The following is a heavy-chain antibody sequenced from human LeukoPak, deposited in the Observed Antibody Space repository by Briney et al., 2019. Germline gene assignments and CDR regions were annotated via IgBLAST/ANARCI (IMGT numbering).Heavy chain of an antibody. CDR2: IGSSGSTSTI. D-gene: IGHD3-3*01. V-gene: IGHV3-11*01. Sequence: GGSLRPSCAASGFTFSDYYMSWIRQAPGKGLEWVSYIGSSGSTSTIYYADSVKGRFTISRDNARNSLYLQMNTLRAEDTAVYYCARVDPRVVTVDYWGQGTLVTVSS. CDR3: ARVDPRVVTVDY. J-gene: IGHJ4*02. CDR1: GFTFSDYY.